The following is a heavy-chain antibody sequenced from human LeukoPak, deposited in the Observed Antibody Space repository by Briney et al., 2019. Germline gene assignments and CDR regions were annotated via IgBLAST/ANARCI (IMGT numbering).Heavy chain of an antibody. V-gene: IGHV4-38-2*02. Sequence: PSETLSLTCTVSGYSISSGYYWGWIRQPPGKGLEWIGSIYHSGSTYYNPSLKSRVTISVDTSKNQFSLKLSSVTAADTAVYYCARQRKGTVGATSLDYWGQGTLVTVSS. CDR3: ARQRKGTVGATSLDY. J-gene: IGHJ4*02. D-gene: IGHD1-26*01. CDR2: IYHSGST. CDR1: GYSISSGYY.